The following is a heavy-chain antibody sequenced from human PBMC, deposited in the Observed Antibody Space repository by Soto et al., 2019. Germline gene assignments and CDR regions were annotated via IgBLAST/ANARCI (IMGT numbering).Heavy chain of an antibody. Sequence: WGCLRLACVASGFSFSTIAMTLVRQAPGRGLEWVSGVSGSGGDKFYADSVKGRFTISRDNAKNTLFLQLSCVRADDTAVYYCAKDSSEWEGVGGGFEAWGQGTLVTVPS. CDR2: VSGSGGDK. CDR3: AKDSSEWEGVGGGFEA. V-gene: IGHV3-23*01. J-gene: IGHJ3*01. D-gene: IGHD1-26*01. CDR1: GFSFSTIA.